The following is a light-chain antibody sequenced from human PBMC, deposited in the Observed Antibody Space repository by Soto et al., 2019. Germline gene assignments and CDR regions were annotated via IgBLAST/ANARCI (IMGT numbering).Light chain of an antibody. CDR1: QGLVHSDGNTY. CDR2: RVS. V-gene: IGKV2-30*02. J-gene: IGKJ3*01. CDR3: IQGTHLIT. Sequence: DVVLTQSPRSLPVTVGQPASISCRSSQGLVHSDGNTYLKWFHQRPGQSPRRLLYRVSNRDSGVPDRFSGSGSGTDFTLKISRVEAEDVRVYYCIQGTHLITFGPGTRVDIK.